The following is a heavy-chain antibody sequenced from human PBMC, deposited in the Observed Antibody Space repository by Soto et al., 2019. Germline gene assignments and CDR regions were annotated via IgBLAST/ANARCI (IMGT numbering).Heavy chain of an antibody. CDR2: IYPGDSDT. CDR1: GYTFTSHW. D-gene: IGHD3-10*01. CDR3: AGPSGLGDAFDI. J-gene: IGHJ3*02. V-gene: IGHV5-51*01. Sequence: EVQLVQSGAEVKKPGESLKISCKGSGYTFTSHWIGWVRQMPGKGLELMGIIYPGDSDTRYSPSVQGQVTISADKSIGTAYLQWSSLQASDTALHYCAGPSGLGDAFDIWGRGTMVIVSS.